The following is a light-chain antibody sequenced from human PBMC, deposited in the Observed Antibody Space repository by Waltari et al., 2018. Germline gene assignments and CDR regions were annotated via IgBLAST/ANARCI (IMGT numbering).Light chain of an antibody. CDR2: AAS. CDR3: QQSYSTPRFT. Sequence: DIQITQSPSSLSASVGDRVTITCRASQSVNNYLNWYQQQPGKAPKLLIYAASTLQSGVPSRFSGSGSGTDFTLTISSLQPEDFATYYCQQSYSTPRFTFGPGTKVDIK. V-gene: IGKV1-39*01. J-gene: IGKJ3*01. CDR1: QSVNNY.